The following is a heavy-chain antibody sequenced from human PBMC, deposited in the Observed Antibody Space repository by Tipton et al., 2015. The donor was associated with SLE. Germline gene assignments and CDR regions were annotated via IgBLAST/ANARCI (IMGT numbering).Heavy chain of an antibody. V-gene: IGHV1-18*01. CDR2: ISAHNGNT. J-gene: IGHJ4*02. CDR1: GYTFVKYG. Sequence: QLVQSGAEVKKPGAAVKVSCKASGYTFVKYGITWVRQAPGQGLEWMGWISAHNGNTNYAQKFEGRVTMTTDTSTSTAYMELRSLRSDDTAVYFCARDPLCSGGSCALSYWGQGTLVTVSS. D-gene: IGHD2-15*01. CDR3: ARDPLCSGGSCALSY.